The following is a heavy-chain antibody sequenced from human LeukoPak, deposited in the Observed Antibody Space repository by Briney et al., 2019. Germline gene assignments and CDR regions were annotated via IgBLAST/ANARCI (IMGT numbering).Heavy chain of an antibody. J-gene: IGHJ4*02. V-gene: IGHV3-30*02. CDR1: GGSFSGYY. Sequence: HPSETLSLTCAVYGGSFSGYYWSWIRQAPGKGLEWVAFIRYDGSNKYYADSVKGRSTISRDNSKNTLYLQMNSLRAEDTAVYYCAKEIWPTVTTPGRTYFEYWGQGALVTVSS. CDR3: AKEIWPTVTTPGRTYFEY. CDR2: IRYDGSNK. D-gene: IGHD4-17*01.